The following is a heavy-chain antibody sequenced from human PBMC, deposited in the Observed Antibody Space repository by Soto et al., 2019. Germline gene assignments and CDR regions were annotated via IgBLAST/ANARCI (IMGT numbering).Heavy chain of an antibody. J-gene: IGHJ3*02. V-gene: IGHV4-4*07. CDR1: GGSITSYH. CDR3: ARGSVAEEDAFDI. D-gene: IGHD6-19*01. CDR2: FKSSGST. Sequence: AETLYLTCVVPGGSITSYHWIWIRQFAGKRLEWIGRFKSSGSTRYNPSLQSRVTMSVDTSKNDFSLKMTSVTAADTAVYYCARGSVAEEDAFDIWGQGTRVTVSS.